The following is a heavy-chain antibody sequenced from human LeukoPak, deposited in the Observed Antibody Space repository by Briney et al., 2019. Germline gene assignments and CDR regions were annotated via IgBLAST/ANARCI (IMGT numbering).Heavy chain of an antibody. CDR1: GFTFSSYA. Sequence: GGSLRLSCAASGFTFSSYAMSWVRQAPGKGRECVSAISGTAGSTYYAASVKGRFTLSRDNSKNTLYLQMHSLRAEDTAVYYCAQDDSYAITPGTNSWGQETLVTASS. D-gene: IGHD2-8*01. CDR3: AQDDSYAITPGTNS. J-gene: IGHJ4*02. CDR2: ISGTAGST. V-gene: IGHV3-23*01.